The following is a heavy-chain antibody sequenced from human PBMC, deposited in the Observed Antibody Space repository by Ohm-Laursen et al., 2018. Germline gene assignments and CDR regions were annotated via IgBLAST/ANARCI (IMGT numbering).Heavy chain of an antibody. J-gene: IGHJ1*01. CDR1: GYTFTGYY. Sequence: GASVKVSCKASGYTFTGYYMHWVRQAPGQGLEWMGWINPNSGGTNYAQKFQGRVIMTRDTSISTAYMELSRLRSDDTAVYYCAKAKVPRGAEYFQHWGQGTLVTVSS. V-gene: IGHV1-2*02. D-gene: IGHD1-1*01. CDR3: AKAKVPRGAEYFQH. CDR2: INPNSGGT.